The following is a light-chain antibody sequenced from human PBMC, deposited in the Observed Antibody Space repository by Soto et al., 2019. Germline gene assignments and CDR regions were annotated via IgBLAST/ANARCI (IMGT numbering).Light chain of an antibody. CDR3: QQYNNWPLYT. CDR1: QSVSSN. CDR2: GAS. J-gene: IGKJ3*01. Sequence: EIVMTQSPGTLSLSPGERATLSCRPSQSVSSNLAWYQQKPGQAPRLLIYGASTRATGIPARFSGSGSGTEFTLTISSLQSEDFAVYYCQQYNNWPLYTFGPGTKVDIK. V-gene: IGKV3-15*01.